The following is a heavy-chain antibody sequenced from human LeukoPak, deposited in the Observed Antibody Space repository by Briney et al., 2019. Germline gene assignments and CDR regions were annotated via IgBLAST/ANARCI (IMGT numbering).Heavy chain of an antibody. J-gene: IGHJ4*02. V-gene: IGHV4-39*01. Sequence: SETLSLTCTVSGGSISSSSYYWGWIRQPPGKGLEWIGSIYYSGSTYYTPSLKSRVTISVDTSKNQFSLKLSSVTAADTAVYYCARVSYSYDISGWVPFDYWGQGTLVTVSS. D-gene: IGHD3-22*01. CDR2: IYYSGST. CDR1: GGSISSSSYY. CDR3: ARVSYSYDISGWVPFDY.